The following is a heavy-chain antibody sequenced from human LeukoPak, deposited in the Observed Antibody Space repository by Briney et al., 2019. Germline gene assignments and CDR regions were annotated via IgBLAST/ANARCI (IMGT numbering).Heavy chain of an antibody. V-gene: IGHV4-34*01. Sequence: SETLSLTCAVYGGSFSGYYWSWIRQPPGKGLEWIGEINHSGSTNYNPSLKSRVTISVDTSKNRFSLKLSSVTAADTAVYYCASRIAVAGTSFDYWGQGTLVTVSS. CDR3: ASRIAVAGTSFDY. CDR2: INHSGST. J-gene: IGHJ4*02. D-gene: IGHD6-19*01. CDR1: GGSFSGYY.